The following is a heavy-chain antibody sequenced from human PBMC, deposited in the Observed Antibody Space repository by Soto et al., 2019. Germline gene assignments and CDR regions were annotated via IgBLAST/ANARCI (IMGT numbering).Heavy chain of an antibody. V-gene: IGHV3-74*01. CDR3: IRDFGEVGSTAAFDI. Sequence: EVQLVESGGGLVQPGGSLNLSCAASGFTFSSFWMHWVGKAPGRGLLGVAHIHSDGSSTSYADFVKGRFTISRDNAKNTVYLQMNSLRAEDTAMYYCIRDFGEVGSTAAFDIWGHGTMVTV. CDR1: GFTFSSFW. D-gene: IGHD1-26*01. J-gene: IGHJ3*02. CDR2: IHSDGSST.